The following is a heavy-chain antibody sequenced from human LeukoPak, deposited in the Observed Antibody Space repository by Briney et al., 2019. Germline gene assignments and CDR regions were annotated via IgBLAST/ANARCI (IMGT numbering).Heavy chain of an antibody. CDR2: ISGSGGST. J-gene: IGHJ4*02. CDR1: GFTFSSYA. D-gene: IGHD6-13*01. V-gene: IGHV3-23*01. Sequence: GGSLRLSCAASGFTFSSYAVSWVRQAPGKGLEWVSAISGSGGSTYYADSVKGRFTISRDNSKNTLYLQMNSLRAEDTAVYYCAKVSGIAAAGTRHFDYWGQGTLVTVSS. CDR3: AKVSGIAAAGTRHFDY.